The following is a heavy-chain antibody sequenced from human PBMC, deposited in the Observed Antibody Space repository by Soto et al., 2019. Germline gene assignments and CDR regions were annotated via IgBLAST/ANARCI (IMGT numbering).Heavy chain of an antibody. J-gene: IGHJ4*02. V-gene: IGHV3-7*05. D-gene: IGHD5-12*01. Sequence: GGSLRLSCAASGFTFSTSWMTWVRQAPGRGLEGVAHINQDGSDKYYVDSVKGRFTISRDNAKNSLFLQMNSLRAEDTAVYYCARDRGYHLFDYWGQGAPVTVSS. CDR3: ARDRGYHLFDY. CDR1: GFTFSTSW. CDR2: INQDGSDK.